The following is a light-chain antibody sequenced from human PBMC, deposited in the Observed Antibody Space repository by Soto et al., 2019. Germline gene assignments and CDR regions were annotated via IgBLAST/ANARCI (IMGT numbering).Light chain of an antibody. Sequence: QSVLTQPASVSGSPGQSITISCTGTSSDIGGYDYVSWYQQYPGKAPKLMIYDVSNRPSGVSDRFSGSKSANTASLTISGHQAEDEADYYCNSYTTSSSLYVFGTGTKLTVL. CDR1: SSDIGGYDY. CDR3: NSYTTSSSLYV. CDR2: DVS. V-gene: IGLV2-14*01. J-gene: IGLJ1*01.